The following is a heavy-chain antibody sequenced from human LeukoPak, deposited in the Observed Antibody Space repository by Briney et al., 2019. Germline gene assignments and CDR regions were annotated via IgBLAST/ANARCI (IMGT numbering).Heavy chain of an antibody. CDR2: IYHGGST. Sequence: SETLSLTCAVSGYSISSGYYWGWIRQPPGKGLEWIGSIYHGGSTYYNPSLKSRFTISVDKSKNQFSLKLSSVTAADTAVYYCARQYCSGGSCYLVDYWGQGTLVTVSS. CDR1: GYSISSGYY. D-gene: IGHD2-15*01. J-gene: IGHJ4*02. V-gene: IGHV4-38-2*01. CDR3: ARQYCSGGSCYLVDY.